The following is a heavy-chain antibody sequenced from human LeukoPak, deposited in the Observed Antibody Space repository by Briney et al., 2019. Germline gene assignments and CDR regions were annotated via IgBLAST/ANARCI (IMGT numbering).Heavy chain of an antibody. Sequence: GGSLGLSCAASGFTFSSYTMSWVRQAPGEGLEWLSAINNRGSSTYYAGSVKDRFTISRGNSENTLYLQMNSLTVDDTAVYFCAKERQTGDYFTSDYWGQGTLVTASS. J-gene: IGHJ4*02. CDR1: GFTFSSYT. CDR3: AKERQTGDYFTSDY. D-gene: IGHD4-17*01. V-gene: IGHV3-23*01. CDR2: INNRGSST.